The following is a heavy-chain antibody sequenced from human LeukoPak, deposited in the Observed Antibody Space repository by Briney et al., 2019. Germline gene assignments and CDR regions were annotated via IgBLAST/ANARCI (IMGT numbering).Heavy chain of an antibody. Sequence: GGSLRLSCAASGLTFSSYAMSWVRQAPGKGLEWVSAMSASGGSTYYADSVKGRFTISRDDSKNTLFMQMNSLRAEDTAIYYCAKCFRTTVTTVDYWGQGTLVTVSS. J-gene: IGHJ4*02. V-gene: IGHV3-23*01. CDR3: AKCFRTTVTTVDY. CDR2: MSASGGST. D-gene: IGHD4-17*01. CDR1: GLTFSSYA.